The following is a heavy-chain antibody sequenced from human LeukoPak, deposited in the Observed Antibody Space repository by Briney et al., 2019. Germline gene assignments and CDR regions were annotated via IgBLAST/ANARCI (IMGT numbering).Heavy chain of an antibody. CDR2: INTDGSAT. CDR3: ARWTYASDGSGY. CDR1: GFTFSTYW. Sequence: PGGSLRLSCAASGFTFSTYWMHWVRRAPGKGLVWVSQINTDGSATTYADSVKGRFTISRDHAKNTLYLQMNSLRAEDTAVYYCARWTYASDGSGYWGQGTLVTVSS. D-gene: IGHD3-16*01. V-gene: IGHV3-74*01. J-gene: IGHJ4*02.